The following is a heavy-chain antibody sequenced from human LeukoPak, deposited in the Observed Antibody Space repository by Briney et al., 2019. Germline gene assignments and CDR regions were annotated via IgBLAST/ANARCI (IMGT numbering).Heavy chain of an antibody. J-gene: IGHJ5*02. CDR2: ISYDGSNK. V-gene: IGHV3-30*14. CDR1: GLTFSNAW. Sequence: GGSLRLSCAVSGLTFSNAWMSWVRQGTGKGLEWVAVISYDGSNKYYADSVKGRFTISRDNSKNTLYLQMGSLRAEDMAVYYCARAGTDYSNYFYNWFDPWGQGTLVTVSS. D-gene: IGHD4-11*01. CDR3: ARAGTDYSNYFYNWFDP.